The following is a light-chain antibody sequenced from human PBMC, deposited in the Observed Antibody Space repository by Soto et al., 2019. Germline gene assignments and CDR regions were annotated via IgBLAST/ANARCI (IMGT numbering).Light chain of an antibody. V-gene: IGLV1-40*01. CDR1: SSNIGAGYD. CDR3: QSYDSSLSGDV. CDR2: GNS. Sequence: QSVLTQPPSVSGAPGQRVTISCTGSSSNIGAGYDVHWYQQLPGTAPKLLIYGNSNRPSGVPDRFSGSTSGTSASLAITGLRAEYEADYYCQSYDSSLSGDVFGTGTKLTVL. J-gene: IGLJ1*01.